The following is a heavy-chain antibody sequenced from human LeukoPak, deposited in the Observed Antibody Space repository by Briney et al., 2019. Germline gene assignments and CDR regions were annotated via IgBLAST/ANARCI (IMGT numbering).Heavy chain of an antibody. J-gene: IGHJ5*02. V-gene: IGHV4-59*08. Sequence: SETLSLTCTVSDGSSSSSSWNWIRQPPGKGLEWIGYIYYSGSTKYNPSLESRVTISVDTSKNQFSLNLRSVTAADTAIYYCARRQQTGGDNGLHNWFDPWGQGTLVTVSS. D-gene: IGHD2-21*01. CDR2: IYYSGST. CDR3: ARRQQTGGDNGLHNWFDP. CDR1: DGSSSSSS.